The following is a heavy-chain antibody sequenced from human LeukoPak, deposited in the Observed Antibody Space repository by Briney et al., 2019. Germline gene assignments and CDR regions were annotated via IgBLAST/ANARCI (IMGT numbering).Heavy chain of an antibody. CDR3: AHKYDFWNGYDS. CDR1: GFSLSSGGVG. V-gene: IGHV2-5*01. Sequence: SGPTLVKPTQTLTLTCTFSGFSLSSGGVGVGWIRQPPGKALEWLSLIYWNDDKRYNSSLKSRLTITKDTSKNQVVLTMTDTDPADTATYYCAHKYDFWNGYDSWGQGTLVTVSS. D-gene: IGHD3-3*01. CDR2: IYWNDDK. J-gene: IGHJ4*02.